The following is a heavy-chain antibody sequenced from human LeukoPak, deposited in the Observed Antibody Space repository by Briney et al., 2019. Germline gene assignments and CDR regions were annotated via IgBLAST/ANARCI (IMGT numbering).Heavy chain of an antibody. D-gene: IGHD5-18*01. CDR3: ARDLGGYSYGSWFDP. Sequence: GGSLRLSCAASGFTFSSYEMNWVRQAPGKGLEGVSYISSSGSTIYYADSVKGRFTISRDNAKNSLYLQMNSLRAEDTAVYYCARDLGGYSYGSWFDPWGQGTLVTVSS. CDR2: ISSSGSTI. J-gene: IGHJ5*02. V-gene: IGHV3-48*03. CDR1: GFTFSSYE.